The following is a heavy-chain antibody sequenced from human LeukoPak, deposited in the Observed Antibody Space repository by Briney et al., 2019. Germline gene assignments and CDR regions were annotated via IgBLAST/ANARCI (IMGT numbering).Heavy chain of an antibody. Sequence: GGSLRLSCAASGFTFSSYSMNWVRQAPGKGLEWVSSISSSSSYIYYADSVKGRFTIFRDNSKNTLYLQMNSLRAEDTAVYYCAKDSSVYYYDSRSLDYWGQGTLVTVSS. V-gene: IGHV3-21*01. J-gene: IGHJ4*02. D-gene: IGHD3-22*01. CDR2: ISSSSSYI. CDR1: GFTFSSYS. CDR3: AKDSSVYYYDSRSLDY.